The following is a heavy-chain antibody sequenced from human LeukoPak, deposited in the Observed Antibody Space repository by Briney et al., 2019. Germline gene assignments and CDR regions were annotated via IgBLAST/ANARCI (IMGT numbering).Heavy chain of an antibody. CDR3: ASLKNYYDSSGYLATDAFDI. J-gene: IGHJ3*02. Sequence: GASVKVSCKASGYTLRSYGITWVRQAPGQGLEWMGWISAYNGNTKYPQKLQGRVTMTTDTSTSTAYMELRSLKSDDTAVYYCASLKNYYDSSGYLATDAFDIWGQGTMVTVSS. CDR2: ISAYNGNT. D-gene: IGHD3-22*01. V-gene: IGHV1-18*01. CDR1: GYTLRSYG.